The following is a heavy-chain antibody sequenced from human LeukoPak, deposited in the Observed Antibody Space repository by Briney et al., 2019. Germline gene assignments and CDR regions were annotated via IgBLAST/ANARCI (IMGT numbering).Heavy chain of an antibody. J-gene: IGHJ4*02. Sequence: GGSLRLSCAASTFTFSSYNMNWVRQAPGKGLEWVSSISSSGTYIYYRDSVKGRFTISRDNAENSLYLEMNSLRVEDTAIYYCVRDRGSYRPIDYWGQGTLVTASS. CDR2: ISSSGTYI. CDR3: VRDRGSYRPIDY. CDR1: TFTFSSYN. D-gene: IGHD1-26*01. V-gene: IGHV3-21*01.